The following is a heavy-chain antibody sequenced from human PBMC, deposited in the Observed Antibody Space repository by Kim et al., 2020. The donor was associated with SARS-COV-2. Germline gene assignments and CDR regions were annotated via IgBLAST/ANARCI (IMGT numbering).Heavy chain of an antibody. CDR2: IYSGGTSA. D-gene: IGHD3-10*01. CDR3: VIGYYASGSRNYVEN. V-gene: IGHV3-23*03. J-gene: IGHJ4*02. CDR1: GFTFSSHA. Sequence: GGSLRLSCAASGFTFSSHAMIWVRQAPGKGLEWVSTIYSGGTSADYADSVKGRFTPSRDNSKNILYLQMNSLRAEDAAIYYCVIGYYASGSRNYVENWGQGTLVTLPT.